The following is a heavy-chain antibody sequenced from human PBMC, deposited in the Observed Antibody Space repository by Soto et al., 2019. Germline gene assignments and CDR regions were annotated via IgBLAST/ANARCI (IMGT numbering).Heavy chain of an antibody. Sequence: SETLSLTCTFSVASTINYYWSWIRQPPGKGPEWIGYVYQTGSTNYNPSLKSRVTISVDRSKNQFSLKLSSVTAADTAVYYCARVPGPWGQGTLVTVSS. CDR3: ARVPGP. J-gene: IGHJ5*02. CDR1: VASTINYY. V-gene: IGHV4-59*12. CDR2: VYQTGST.